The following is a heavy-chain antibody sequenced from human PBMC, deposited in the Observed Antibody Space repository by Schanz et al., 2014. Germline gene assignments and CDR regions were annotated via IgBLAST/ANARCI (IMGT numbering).Heavy chain of an antibody. CDR1: GITFSDHY. J-gene: IGHJ6*02. D-gene: IGHD6-19*01. V-gene: IGHV3-11*05. CDR2: ISNSGTYT. Sequence: VQLVESGGGLAQPGGSLRLSCAASGITFSDHYMTWMRQAPGKGLEWISYISNSGTYTKYADSVKGRFVISRDNARSSLYLQMSSLRDGDTAVYYCASVIMVAGNHRDGRDVWGQGTTVIVSS. CDR3: ASVIMVAGNHRDGRDV.